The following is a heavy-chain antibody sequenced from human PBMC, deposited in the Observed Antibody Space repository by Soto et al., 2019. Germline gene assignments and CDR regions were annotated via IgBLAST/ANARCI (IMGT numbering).Heavy chain of an antibody. CDR1: GGTFSSYT. Sequence: QVQLVQSGAEVKKPGSSVKVSCKASGGTFSSYTISWVRQAPGQGLEWMGRIIPILGIANYAQKFQGRVTITADKSTSTAYMELSSLRSEDTAVYYCARELDHYYYYGMDVWGQGTTVTVSS. V-gene: IGHV1-69*08. CDR3: ARELDHYYYYGMDV. CDR2: IIPILGIA. D-gene: IGHD1-1*01. J-gene: IGHJ6*02.